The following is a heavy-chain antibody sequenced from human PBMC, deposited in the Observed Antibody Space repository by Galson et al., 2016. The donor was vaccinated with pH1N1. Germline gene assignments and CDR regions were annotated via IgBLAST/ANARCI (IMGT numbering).Heavy chain of an antibody. V-gene: IGHV1-69*13. CDR2: ITPLFGTT. CDR1: GGTLSSFV. CDR3: AKDRNTAFDTYSYSYGMDV. D-gene: IGHD5-18*01. Sequence: SVKVSCKAPGGTLSSFVFNWVRQAPGQGLEWMGGITPLFGTTNYAQKFQGRVTITADESTSTVYMELSSLRSEDTAVYYCAKDRNTAFDTYSYSYGMDVWGQGTTVTVSS. J-gene: IGHJ6*02.